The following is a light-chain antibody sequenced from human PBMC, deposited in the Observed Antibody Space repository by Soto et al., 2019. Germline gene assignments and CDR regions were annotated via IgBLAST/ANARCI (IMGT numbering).Light chain of an antibody. CDR2: GAS. CDR1: QTVNTNY. CDR3: QQYSDLPMT. Sequence: EIVLTQSPGTLSLSPGERAILSCRASQTVNTNYLAWCQQKPGQAPRLLIYGASRRATGIPDRFSGSASGTDFTLTISRLEPEDFAVYFCQQYSDLPMTFGQGTRLEIK. V-gene: IGKV3-20*01. J-gene: IGKJ5*01.